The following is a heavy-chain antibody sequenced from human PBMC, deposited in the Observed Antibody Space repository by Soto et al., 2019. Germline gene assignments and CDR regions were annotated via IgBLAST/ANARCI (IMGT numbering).Heavy chain of an antibody. D-gene: IGHD1-7*01. V-gene: IGHV4-59*01. CDR2: IYYSGNT. J-gene: IGHJ4*02. Sequence: SETLSLTCTVSGGSISSYYWSWIRQPPGKGLEWIGYIYYSGNTNYNPSLKSRVTISVDTSKNQFSLKLSSVTAADTAVYYCGRGEVDRYNWNYGIDYWGQGTLVT. CDR1: GGSISSYY. CDR3: GRGEVDRYNWNYGIDY.